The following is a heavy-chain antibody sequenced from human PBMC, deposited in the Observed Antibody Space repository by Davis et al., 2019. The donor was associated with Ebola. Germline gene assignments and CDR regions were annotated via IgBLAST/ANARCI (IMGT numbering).Heavy chain of an antibody. CDR1: GFTFSSYT. D-gene: IGHD6-6*01. CDR3: ARVGSSGEVFDY. CDR2: ITTSSHYI. J-gene: IGHJ4*02. Sequence: GRSLTLSCAASGFTFSSYTMNWVRQAPGKGLEWVSSITTSSHYINYADSVKGRFTISRDNAKNSMYLQMNSLRAEDTAVYYCARVGSSGEVFDYWGQGTLVTVSS. V-gene: IGHV3-21*01.